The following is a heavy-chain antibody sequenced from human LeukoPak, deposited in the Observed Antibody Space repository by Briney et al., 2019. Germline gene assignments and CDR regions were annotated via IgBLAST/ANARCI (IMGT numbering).Heavy chain of an antibody. D-gene: IGHD2-2*01. CDR2: ISYDGSNK. V-gene: IGHV3-30*18. CDR1: GFTFSSYG. J-gene: IGHJ6*04. Sequence: GGSLRLSCAASGFTFSSYGMHWVRQPPGKGLEWVAVISYDGSNKYYADSVKGRFTISRDNTKNTLYLQMNSLRAEDTAVYYCAKDRGPAATSYYYYGMDVWGKGTTVTVSS. CDR3: AKDRGPAATSYYYYGMDV.